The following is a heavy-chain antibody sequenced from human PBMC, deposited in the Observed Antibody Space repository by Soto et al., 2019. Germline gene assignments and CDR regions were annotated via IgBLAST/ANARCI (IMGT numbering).Heavy chain of an antibody. CDR1: GFTFSDSW. Sequence: EVQLVESGGGLVQPGGSLRLSCAASGFTFSDSWMGWVRQAPGKGLEWVANIKEDGSETYYVDSVKGRFTISRDNAKNSLCLQRNSLRAEDTAVYYCAGPLGWRDALAIRGQGKMVTVSS. D-gene: IGHD6-19*01. J-gene: IGHJ3*02. CDR2: IKEDGSET. CDR3: AGPLGWRDALAI. V-gene: IGHV3-7*01.